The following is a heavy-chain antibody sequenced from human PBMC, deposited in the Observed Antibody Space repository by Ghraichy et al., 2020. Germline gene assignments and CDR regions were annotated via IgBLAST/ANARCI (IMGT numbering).Heavy chain of an antibody. CDR3: ARGLVAERGAVADY. J-gene: IGHJ4*02. D-gene: IGHD1-26*01. V-gene: IGHV4-59*01. Sequence: SETLSLTCSVSGDSINPYYWSWVRQPLGKGLEWLGYIFYTGITTYNPSLKSRVTMSVDTSKNQISLKLTSVTAADPAVYYCARGLVAERGAVADYWGQGTLLTVSS. CDR2: IFYTGIT. CDR1: GDSINPYY.